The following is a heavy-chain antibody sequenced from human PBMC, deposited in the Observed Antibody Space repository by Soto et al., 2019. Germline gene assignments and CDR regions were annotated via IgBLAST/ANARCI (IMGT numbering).Heavy chain of an antibody. J-gene: IGHJ6*02. CDR2: IIPIFGTA. Sequence: SVKVSCKASGGTFSIYAISCVLQSPGQGLEWMGGIIPIFGTANYAQKFQGRVTITADKSTSTAYMELSSLRSEDTAVYYCARRPVPLYYYGMDVWGQGTTVTVSS. CDR1: GGTFSIYA. D-gene: IGHD1-1*01. CDR3: ARRPVPLYYYGMDV. V-gene: IGHV1-69*06.